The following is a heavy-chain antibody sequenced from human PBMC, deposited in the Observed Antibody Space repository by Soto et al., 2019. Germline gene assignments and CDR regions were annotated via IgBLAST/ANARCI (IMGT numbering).Heavy chain of an antibody. Sequence: PGGSLRLSCATSGFTFSNYAMRWVRQAPGKGLEWVSSIDAGGGHTYYADSVKGRFTVSRDNSKNALYLQMSSLGAEDTAIYYCTKTKGGSGYYSYGSDVWSQGTTGTVSS. CDR2: IDAGGGHT. CDR3: TKTKGGSGYYSYGSDV. D-gene: IGHD2-15*01. CDR1: GFTFSNYA. V-gene: IGHV3-23*01. J-gene: IGHJ6*02.